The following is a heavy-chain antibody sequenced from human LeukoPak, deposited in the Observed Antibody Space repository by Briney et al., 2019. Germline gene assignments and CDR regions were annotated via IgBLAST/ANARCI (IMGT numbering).Heavy chain of an antibody. CDR2: ISGSGGST. D-gene: IGHD6-6*01. CDR3: AKLLSPWLRSSSFDY. J-gene: IGHJ4*02. V-gene: IGHV3-23*01. CDR1: GFTFSSYA. Sequence: GGSLRLSCAASGFTFSSYAMSWVRQAPGKGLEWVSAISGSGGSTYYADSVKDRFTISRDNSKNTLYLQMNSLRAEDTAVYYCAKLLSPWLRSSSFDYWGQGTLVTVSS.